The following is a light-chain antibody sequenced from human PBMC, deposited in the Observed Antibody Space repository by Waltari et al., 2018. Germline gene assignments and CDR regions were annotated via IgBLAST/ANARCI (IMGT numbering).Light chain of an antibody. Sequence: EIILTQSPPTVSVSPGERITLPCTASEGIAMNYLAWSQQKPGQAPSLLFYATSTRATGIPDRFSASGSGTDFTLTVSRLEPEDFAVYFCQQYGGPPPLTFGGGTKVEIK. CDR1: EGIAMNY. CDR3: QQYGGPPPLT. V-gene: IGKV3-20*01. J-gene: IGKJ4*01. CDR2: ATS.